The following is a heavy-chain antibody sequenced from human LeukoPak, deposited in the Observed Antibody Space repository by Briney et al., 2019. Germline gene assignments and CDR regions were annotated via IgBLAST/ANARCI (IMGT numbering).Heavy chain of an antibody. J-gene: IGHJ4*02. CDR1: GFTFSSYA. Sequence: PGGSLRLSCAASGFTFSSYAMSWVRQAPGKGLEWVSAISGSGGSTYYADSVKGRFTISRDNSKNTLYLQMNSLRAEDTAVYYCAKGVHSVEMATITLGHTEFDYWGQGTLVTVSS. CDR2: ISGSGGST. V-gene: IGHV3-23*01. D-gene: IGHD5-24*01. CDR3: AKGVHSVEMATITLGHTEFDY.